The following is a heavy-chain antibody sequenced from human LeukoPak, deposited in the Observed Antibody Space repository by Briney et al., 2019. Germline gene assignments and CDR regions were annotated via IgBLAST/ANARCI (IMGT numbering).Heavy chain of an antibody. CDR3: ARGASIAVAGYFDY. V-gene: IGHV4-34*01. CDR2: SNHSGST. D-gene: IGHD6-19*01. CDR1: GGSFSGYY. J-gene: IGHJ4*02. Sequence: PSETLSLTCAVYGGSFSGYYWSWIRQPPGKGLEWIGESNHSGSTNYNPSLKSRVTISVDTSKNQFSLKLSSVTAADTAVYYCARGASIAVAGYFDYWGQGTLVTVSS.